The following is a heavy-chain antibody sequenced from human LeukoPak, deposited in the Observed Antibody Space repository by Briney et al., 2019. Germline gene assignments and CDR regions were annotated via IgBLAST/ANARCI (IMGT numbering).Heavy chain of an antibody. CDR2: ISGSGGST. D-gene: IGHD6-19*01. Sequence: GGSLRLSCAASGFTFSSYAMSWVRQAPGKGLEWVSAISGSGGSTYYADSVKGRFTISRDNSKNTLYLQMNSLRAEDTAVYYCAKGSAVAVLAEYFQHWGQGTLVTVSS. CDR1: GFTFSSYA. J-gene: IGHJ1*01. V-gene: IGHV3-23*01. CDR3: AKGSAVAVLAEYFQH.